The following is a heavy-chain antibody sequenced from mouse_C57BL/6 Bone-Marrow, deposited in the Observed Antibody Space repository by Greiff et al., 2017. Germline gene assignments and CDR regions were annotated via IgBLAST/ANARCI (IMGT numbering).Heavy chain of an antibody. J-gene: IGHJ3*01. Sequence: QVQLQQSGAELVRPGASVTLSCKASGYTFTDYEMHWVKQTPVHGLEWIGAIDPETGGTAYNQKFKGKAILTADKSSSTAYMELRSLTSEASAVYYCTRWLLLRWVFAYWGQGTLVTVSA. CDR2: IDPETGGT. D-gene: IGHD1-1*01. V-gene: IGHV1-15*01. CDR3: TRWLLLRWVFAY. CDR1: GYTFTDYE.